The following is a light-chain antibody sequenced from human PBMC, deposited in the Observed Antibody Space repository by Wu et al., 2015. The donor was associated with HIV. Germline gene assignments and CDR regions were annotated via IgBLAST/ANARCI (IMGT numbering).Light chain of an antibody. CDR2: DAS. Sequence: EIVLTQSPATLSLSPGERAALSCRASQNVSSYLAWYQQKPGQAPRLLIYDASNRATGIPARFSGSGSGTDFTLTISSLEPEDFAVYYCQQRSNWYTFGQGTKLEI. V-gene: IGKV3-11*01. CDR1: QNVSSY. J-gene: IGKJ2*01. CDR3: QQRSNWYT.